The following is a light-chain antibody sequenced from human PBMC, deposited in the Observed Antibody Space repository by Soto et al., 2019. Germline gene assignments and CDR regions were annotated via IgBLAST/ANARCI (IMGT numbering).Light chain of an antibody. CDR3: HSYDSSLDVV. CDR1: SYNIGAGYD. CDR2: CNS. J-gene: IGLJ2*01. V-gene: IGLV1-40*01. Sequence: QSVLTQPPSVSGAPGERVTISCTGSSYNIGAGYDVHWYQQLPGTAPKLLIYCNSNRPAGVPDRFSGYKSGTSASLAITGLQAEDEPDYYCHSYDSSLDVVFGGGTKLTVL.